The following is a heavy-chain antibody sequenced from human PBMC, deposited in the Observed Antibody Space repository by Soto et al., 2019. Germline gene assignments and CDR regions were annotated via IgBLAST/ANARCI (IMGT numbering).Heavy chain of an antibody. CDR3: ARESGGATAPLDYYYFYMDV. V-gene: IGHV1-2*04. Sequence: QVQLVQSGAEVKKPGASVTVSCRSSGDTFTDYYMHWVRQAPGQGIEWMGWINPNSGVTKYAQKFQGWVTMTRDTSSRTVYMQLSRLRSDDTAVYYCARESGGATAPLDYYYFYMDVWGTGTTVTVSS. CDR2: INPNSGVT. CDR1: GDTFTDYY. J-gene: IGHJ6*03. D-gene: IGHD5-12*01.